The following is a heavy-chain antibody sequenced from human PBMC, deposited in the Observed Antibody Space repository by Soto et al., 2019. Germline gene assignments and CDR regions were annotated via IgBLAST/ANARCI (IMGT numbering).Heavy chain of an antibody. V-gene: IGHV4-59*01. D-gene: IGHD4-4*01. Sequence: PSETLSLTCVVSGGSISSYYWTWIRQPPGKGLECIGYIYYSGNTKYNPSLESRVTISVDMSKNQFSLKLRSVTAAGTAVYYCARAPNDYNYHYYGMDVWGQGTTVTVSS. CDR3: ARAPNDYNYHYYGMDV. CDR1: GGSISSYY. J-gene: IGHJ6*02. CDR2: IYYSGNT.